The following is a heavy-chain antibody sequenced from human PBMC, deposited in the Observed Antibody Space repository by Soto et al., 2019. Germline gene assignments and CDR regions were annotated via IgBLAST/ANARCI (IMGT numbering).Heavy chain of an antibody. CDR1: GLTVSSHS. V-gene: IGHV3-21*01. CDR3: ARTGTTWYFDY. J-gene: IGHJ4*02. Sequence: EVQLVESGGGLVKPGGSLRLSCAASGLTVSSHSMNWVRQAPGKGLEWVSSISSSSTYKYYADSVKGRFTISRENAKSSLYLQMNSLRAEDTAVYYCARTGTTWYFDYWGQGTLVTVSS. D-gene: IGHD1-1*01. CDR2: ISSSSTYK.